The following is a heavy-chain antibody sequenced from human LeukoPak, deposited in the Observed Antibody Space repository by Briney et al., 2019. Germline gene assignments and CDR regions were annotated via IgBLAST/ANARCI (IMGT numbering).Heavy chain of an antibody. CDR3: ARDRSSGWSGNWLDP. V-gene: IGHV3-48*03. Sequence: PGGSLRLSCEASAFTFSNYEMNWVRQAPGKGLEWVSYISNTGSTIYYADSVKGRSTISRDNAKNSAFLQMNSLRAEDTAIYYCARDRSSGWSGNWLDPWGQGTLVTVSS. D-gene: IGHD6-19*01. CDR2: ISNTGSTI. J-gene: IGHJ5*02. CDR1: AFTFSNYE.